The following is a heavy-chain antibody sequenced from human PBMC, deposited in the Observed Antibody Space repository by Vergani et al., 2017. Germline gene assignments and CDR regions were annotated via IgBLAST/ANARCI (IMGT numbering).Heavy chain of an antibody. J-gene: IGHJ3*01. Sequence: QVQLQQWGAGLLKPSEPLSLTCGVSGGSFSGYFWSWIRQSPGKGLEWIGEIRPGANSNRNPSLKRRATLSLDSSKKQFSLRLRSVTAADTAVYYCARGLRRKITLFGESIIRGTDAFHVWGQGTMVTVSS. V-gene: IGHV4-34*04. CDR3: ARGLRRKITLFGESIIRGTDAFHV. CDR2: IRPGANS. D-gene: IGHD3-3*01. CDR1: GGSFSGYF.